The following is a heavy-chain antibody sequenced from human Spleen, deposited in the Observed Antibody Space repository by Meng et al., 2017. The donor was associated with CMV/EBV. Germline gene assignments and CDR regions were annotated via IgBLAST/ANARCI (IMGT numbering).Heavy chain of an antibody. CDR2: IYYTGTT. CDR1: GGSISSRSYY. D-gene: IGHD4-17*01. V-gene: IGHV4-39*07. J-gene: IGHJ4*02. CDR3: ARDYGDYGVDY. Sequence: CPVSGGSISSRSYYWGWIRQAPGKGLEWIGSIYYTGTTSYNPSLTSRVTISVDTSKNHFSLKLSSVTAADTAVYYCARDYGDYGVDYWGQGTLVTVSS.